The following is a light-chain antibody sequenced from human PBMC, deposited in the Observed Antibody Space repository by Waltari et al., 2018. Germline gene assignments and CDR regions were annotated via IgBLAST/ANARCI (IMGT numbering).Light chain of an antibody. Sequence: DIQMTQSQSTLSASVVDRVTITCRASQSINRWLAWYQQKPGTPPKLLIYRTSSLQSGVPSSFSGSGSETEFTLTINSLQPDDFATYYCQQYSGVPYTFGQGTKLEIK. CDR3: QQYSGVPYT. V-gene: IGKV1-5*03. CDR1: QSINRW. J-gene: IGKJ2*01. CDR2: RTS.